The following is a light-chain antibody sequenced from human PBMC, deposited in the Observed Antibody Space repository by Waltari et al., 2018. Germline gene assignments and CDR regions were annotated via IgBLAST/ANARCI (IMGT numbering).Light chain of an antibody. J-gene: IGKJ2*01. CDR2: AAS. CDR1: QSISTF. CDR3: QQSYSTPHT. V-gene: IGKV1-39*01. Sequence: DFQMTQSPSSLSASVGDTVTITCRASQSISTFLNWYVQKPGKAPKLLIHAASSLQSGVPSRFSGSGSGTDFSLTISSLQPEDFATYYCQQSYSTPHTFGQGTKLEIK.